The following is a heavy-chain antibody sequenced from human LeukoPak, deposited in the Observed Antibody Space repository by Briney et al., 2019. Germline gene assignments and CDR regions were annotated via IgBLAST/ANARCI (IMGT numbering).Heavy chain of an antibody. CDR2: ISGSGGST. Sequence: GGSLRLSCAASGFTFSSYAMIWVRQAPGKGLEWVSAISGSGGSTYYADSVKGRFTISRDNSKNTLYLQMNSLRAEDTAVYYCAKVSDDILTGYLMDGYFDYWGQGTLVTVSS. V-gene: IGHV3-23*01. CDR1: GFTFSSYA. D-gene: IGHD3-9*01. J-gene: IGHJ4*02. CDR3: AKVSDDILTGYLMDGYFDY.